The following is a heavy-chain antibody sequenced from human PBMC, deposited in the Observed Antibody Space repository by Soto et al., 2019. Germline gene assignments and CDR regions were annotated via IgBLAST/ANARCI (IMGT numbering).Heavy chain of an antibody. D-gene: IGHD1-26*01. CDR1: SHTFTNCA. CDR2: ISAYNGNT. V-gene: IGHV1-18*01. J-gene: IGHJ4*02. Sequence: QVHLVQSGAEVKKPGASVKVSCKASSHTFTNCAFTWVRQAPGQGLEWMGWISAYNGNTNYAQMFQGRVTLTTDTSTSTAYLELRSLRSDDTAIYYCARAPLGATLNDYCGQGTLVTVSS. CDR3: ARAPLGATLNDY.